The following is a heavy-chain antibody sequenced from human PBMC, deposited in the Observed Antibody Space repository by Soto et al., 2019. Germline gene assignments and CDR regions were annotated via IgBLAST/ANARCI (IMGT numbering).Heavy chain of an antibody. CDR3: ARDFGTYGSGSADFDY. J-gene: IGHJ4*02. V-gene: IGHV3-30-3*01. CDR2: ISYDGSNK. D-gene: IGHD3-10*01. CDR1: GFTFSSYA. Sequence: LRLSCAASGFTFSSYAMHWVRQAPGKGLEWVAVISYDGSNKYYADSVKGRFTISRDNSKNTLYLQMNSLRAEDTAVYYCARDFGTYGSGSADFDYWGQGTLVTVSS.